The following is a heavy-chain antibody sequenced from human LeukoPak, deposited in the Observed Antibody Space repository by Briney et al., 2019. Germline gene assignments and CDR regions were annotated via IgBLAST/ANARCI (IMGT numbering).Heavy chain of an antibody. J-gene: IGHJ4*02. D-gene: IGHD2/OR15-2a*01. V-gene: IGHV3-21*01. CDR1: GFSFSTYN. CDR2: ISPGSNYI. Sequence: GGSLRVSCAASGFSFSTYNVNWVRQAPGKGLEWVSSISPGSNYIYYADSVKGRFTISRDNAKNSLYLQMNSLRAEDTAVYYCAKTLSSSRGSDYCGQGTLVTVSS. CDR3: AKTLSSSRGSDY.